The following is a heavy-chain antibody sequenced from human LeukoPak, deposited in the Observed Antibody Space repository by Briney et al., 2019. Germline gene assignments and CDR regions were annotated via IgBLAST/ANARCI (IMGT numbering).Heavy chain of an antibody. CDR3: ARVGGVPAAMGFDP. CDR2: IYYSGST. D-gene: IGHD2-2*01. J-gene: IGHJ5*02. CDR1: GGSISSGGYY. V-gene: IGHV4-31*03. Sequence: SQTLSLTCTVSGGSISSGGYYWSWIRQHPGKGLEWIGYIYYSGSTYYNPSLKSRVTISVDTSKNQFSLKLSSVTAADTAVYYCARVGGVPAAMGFDPWGQGTLVTFSS.